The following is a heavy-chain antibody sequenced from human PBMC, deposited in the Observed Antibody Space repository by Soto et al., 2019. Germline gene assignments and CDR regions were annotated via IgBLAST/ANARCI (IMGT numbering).Heavy chain of an antibody. CDR1: GYTLTELS. CDR2: IDPEFGEA. D-gene: IGHD4-17*01. CDR3: ARYGAVMTTVPRGWFDP. J-gene: IGHJ5*02. Sequence: ASVKVSCKVSGYTLTELSMHWVRQAPGKGLEWMGGIDPEFGEAIYAQKFKGRVTITEDTSTDTVYMELSSLRSEDTAMYYCARYGAVMTTVPRGWFDPWGQGTLVTVS. V-gene: IGHV1-24*01.